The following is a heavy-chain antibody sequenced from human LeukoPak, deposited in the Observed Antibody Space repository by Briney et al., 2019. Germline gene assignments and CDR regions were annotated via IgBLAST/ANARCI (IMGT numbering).Heavy chain of an antibody. CDR1: GGSISSSSYY. D-gene: IGHD6-19*01. CDR3: ARHPIAVAVCWFDP. Sequence: PSETLSLTCTVSGGSISSSSYYWGWIRQPPGKGLEWIGSIYYSGSTYYNPSLKSRVTISVDTSKNQFSPKLSSVTAADTAVYYCARHPIAVAVCWFDPWGQGTLVTVSS. CDR2: IYYSGST. V-gene: IGHV4-39*01. J-gene: IGHJ5*02.